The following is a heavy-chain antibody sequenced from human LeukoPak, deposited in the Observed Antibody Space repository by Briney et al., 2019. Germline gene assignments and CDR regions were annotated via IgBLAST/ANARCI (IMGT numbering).Heavy chain of an antibody. CDR3: ARVSGNDAFDI. CDR2: ISSDGSST. V-gene: IGHV3-74*01. Sequence: PGGSLRLSCAASGFTFSSYWMHWVRQAPGKGLVWVSRISSDGSSTSYADSVKGRFTISRDNAKNTLYLQMNSLRAEDTAVYYCARVSGNDAFDIWGQGTMVTVSS. D-gene: IGHD3-3*01. J-gene: IGHJ3*02. CDR1: GFTFSSYW.